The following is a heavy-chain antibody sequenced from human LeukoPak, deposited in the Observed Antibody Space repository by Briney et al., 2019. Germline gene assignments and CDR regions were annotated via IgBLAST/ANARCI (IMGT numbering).Heavy chain of an antibody. Sequence: PSGTLSLTCAVSGGSISSSNWWSWVRQPPGKGLEWIGEIYHSGSTNYNPSLKSRVTISVDKSKNQFSLKLSSVTAADAAVYYCASKALPAGNWFDPWGQGTLVTVSS. CDR1: GGSISSSNW. CDR2: IYHSGST. D-gene: IGHD2-2*01. J-gene: IGHJ5*02. CDR3: ASKALPAGNWFDP. V-gene: IGHV4-4*02.